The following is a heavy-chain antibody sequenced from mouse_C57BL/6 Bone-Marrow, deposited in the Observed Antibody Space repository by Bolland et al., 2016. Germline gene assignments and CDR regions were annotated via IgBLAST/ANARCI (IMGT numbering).Heavy chain of an antibody. D-gene: IGHD2-4*01. CDR3: ARRGLRHRYYFDY. Sequence: SGSTNYNEKFKSKATLTVDTSSSTVYMQLSSLTSEDSAVYYCARRGLRHRYYFDYWSQGTS. J-gene: IGHJ2*02. V-gene: IGHV1-55*01. CDR2: SGST.